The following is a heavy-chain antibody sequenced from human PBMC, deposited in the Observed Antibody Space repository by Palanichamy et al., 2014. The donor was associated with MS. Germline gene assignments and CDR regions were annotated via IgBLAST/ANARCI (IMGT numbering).Heavy chain of an antibody. D-gene: IGHD3-10*01. J-gene: IGHJ3*01. CDR2: IDRDGNVK. Sequence: EVQLVESGGDLVQPGGSLRLTCVASGFSSSRYWMTWVRQAPGKGLEWVANIDRDGNVKHYLDSVRGRFTVSRDNAENSVFLQMNSLSPEDTAVYYCARDDTHSDSGRYYDAFDLWGQGTKVTVSS. CDR3: ARDDTHSDSGRYYDAFDL. CDR1: GFSSSRYW. V-gene: IGHV3-7*01.